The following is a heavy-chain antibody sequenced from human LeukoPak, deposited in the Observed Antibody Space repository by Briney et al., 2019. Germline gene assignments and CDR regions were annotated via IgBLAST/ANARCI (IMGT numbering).Heavy chain of an antibody. CDR3: ARDGGRLVIPLYYFDY. J-gene: IGHJ4*02. Sequence: PGRSLRLSCAASGFTFSSYPMHWVRQAPGKGLEWLAVISYDGSNKFYADSVKGRFTISRDNSKNTLFLQINGLRAEDTAVYYCARDGGRLVIPLYYFDYWGQGTLVTVS. V-gene: IGHV3-30*04. CDR2: ISYDGSNK. CDR1: GFTFSSYP. D-gene: IGHD3-9*01.